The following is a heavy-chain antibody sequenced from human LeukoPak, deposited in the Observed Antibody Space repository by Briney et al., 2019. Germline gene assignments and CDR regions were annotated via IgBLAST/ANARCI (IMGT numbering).Heavy chain of an antibody. CDR2: VFYTGST. J-gene: IGHJ4*02. Sequence: SETLSLTCTVSGGSISSSSYHWRWIRQPPGKGLEWIGSVFYTGSTYYNPSLKSRVTMSVDTSKNQFSLKLSSVIAADTAVYYCARLWSTDCSGGSCPHQPNYWGQGTLVTVSS. CDR3: ARLWSTDCSGGSCPHQPNY. D-gene: IGHD2-15*01. CDR1: GGSISSSSYH. V-gene: IGHV4-39*01.